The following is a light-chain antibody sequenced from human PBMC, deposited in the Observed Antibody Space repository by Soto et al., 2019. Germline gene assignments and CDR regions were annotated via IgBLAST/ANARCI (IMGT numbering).Light chain of an antibody. V-gene: IGKV1-16*02. J-gene: IGKJ5*01. CDR2: DAS. Sequence: DIQMTQSPSPLSASVGDRVTITCRASQGISNYLAWSQQKPGKAPKSLIYDASSLRSGVPSKFSGSGFGTEFTLTISSLQPEDFATYYCQQYSTYPLTFGQGTRLEIK. CDR3: QQYSTYPLT. CDR1: QGISNY.